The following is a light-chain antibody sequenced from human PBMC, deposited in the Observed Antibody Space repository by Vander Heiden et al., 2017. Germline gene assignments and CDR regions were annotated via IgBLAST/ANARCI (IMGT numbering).Light chain of an antibody. J-gene: IGKJ5*01. Sequence: ELVLTQSPGSLSLSPGERATLSCRASQSVSSTYLAWYQHKPGQAPRLLIYGASSRATGIPDRFGGSGSGTDFTLTIRRLEPEDFAVYYCQQYGSLPITFGQGTRLEIK. CDR1: QSVSSTY. CDR2: GAS. V-gene: IGKV3-20*01. CDR3: QQYGSLPIT.